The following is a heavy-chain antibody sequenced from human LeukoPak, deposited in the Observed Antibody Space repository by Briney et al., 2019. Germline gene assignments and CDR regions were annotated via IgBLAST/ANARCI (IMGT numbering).Heavy chain of an antibody. J-gene: IGHJ4*02. Sequence: PGGSLRLSCAASGFTFSSYGMHWVRQAPGKGLEWVAVISYDGSNKYYADSVKGRFTISRDNSKNTLYLQMNSLRAEDTAVYYCARDWAWGGFDHWGQGTLVTVSS. CDR3: ARDWAWGGFDH. D-gene: IGHD3-16*01. V-gene: IGHV3-30*03. CDR2: ISYDGSNK. CDR1: GFTFSSYG.